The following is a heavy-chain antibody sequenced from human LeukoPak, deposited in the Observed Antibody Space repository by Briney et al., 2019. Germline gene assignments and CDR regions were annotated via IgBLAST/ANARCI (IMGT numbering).Heavy chain of an antibody. Sequence: GGSLRLSCAASGFSLTTFDIHWVRQAPGRGLEWVALISYDGRDIYYLDSVEGRFTISRDNSKNTVYLQMNSLRAEDTAVYYCAKDMVFLTRRSFDYWGQGTLVTVSS. D-gene: IGHD2-8*01. CDR2: ISYDGRDI. CDR3: AKDMVFLTRRSFDY. CDR1: GFSLTTFD. J-gene: IGHJ4*02. V-gene: IGHV3-30*18.